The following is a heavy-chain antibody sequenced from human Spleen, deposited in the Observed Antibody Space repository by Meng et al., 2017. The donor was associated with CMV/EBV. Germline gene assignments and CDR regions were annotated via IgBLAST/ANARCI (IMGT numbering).Heavy chain of an antibody. V-gene: IGHV3-7*01. CDR3: ARGIFGVDDNWFDP. Sequence: GGSLRLSCAASGFTFSSYWMSWVRQAPGKGLEWVANIKQDGSEKYYVDSVKGRFTTSRDNAKNSLYLQMNSLRAEDTAVYYCARGIFGVDDNWFDPWGQGTLVTVSS. D-gene: IGHD3-3*01. J-gene: IGHJ5*02. CDR2: IKQDGSEK. CDR1: GFTFSSYW.